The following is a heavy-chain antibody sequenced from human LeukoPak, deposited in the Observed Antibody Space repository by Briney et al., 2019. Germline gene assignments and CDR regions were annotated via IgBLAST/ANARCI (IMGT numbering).Heavy chain of an antibody. J-gene: IGHJ4*02. CDR3: AKDLYYYGSGTLDY. CDR2: ISGGGGRT. D-gene: IGHD3-10*01. V-gene: IGHV3-23*01. Sequence: AGGSLRLSCAASGFTFSNYAMNWVRQAPGKGLEWVSAISGGGGRTYYADSVRGRFTISRDNSENTLNVQMSNLRAEDTAVYYCAKDLYYYGSGTLDYWGQGALVTVSS. CDR1: GFTFSNYA.